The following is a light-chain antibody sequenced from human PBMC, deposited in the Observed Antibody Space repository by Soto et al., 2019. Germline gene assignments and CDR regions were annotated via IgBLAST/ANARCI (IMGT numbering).Light chain of an antibody. CDR1: QRVSNH. Sequence: PGERATLSCRATQRVSNHLAWYQHRPGQAPRLLIYDASNRATDIPARFSGSGSGTDFTLTISSLEPEDSAVYYCQQRSLLPLTFGGGTKVEIK. V-gene: IGKV3-11*01. CDR2: DAS. CDR3: QQRSLLPLT. J-gene: IGKJ4*01.